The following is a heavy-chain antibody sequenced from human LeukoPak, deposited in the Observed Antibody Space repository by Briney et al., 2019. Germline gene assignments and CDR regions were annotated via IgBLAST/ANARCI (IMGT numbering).Heavy chain of an antibody. J-gene: IGHJ4*02. D-gene: IGHD4-17*01. V-gene: IGHV3-48*04. Sequence: GGSLRLSCAASGFTFSSYSMNWVRQAPGKGPEWISYISSHGSITYDADSVKGRFTISRDNAKNSLYLQMNSLRGDDTAVYYCARGATVTNPYFDYWGQGTVVAVSS. CDR1: GFTFSSYS. CDR3: ARGATVTNPYFDY. CDR2: ISSHGSIT.